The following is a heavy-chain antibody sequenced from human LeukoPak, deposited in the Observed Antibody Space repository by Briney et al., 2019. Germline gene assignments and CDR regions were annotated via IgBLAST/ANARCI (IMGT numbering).Heavy chain of an antibody. CDR1: GFTFSNYW. CDR3: AKDLAMTTNYYYYMDV. D-gene: IGHD4-17*01. J-gene: IGHJ6*03. Sequence: GGSLRLSCAASGFTFSNYWMHWVRQAPGKGLVWVLRINSDGSSTNYADSVKGRFTISRDNAKNTLYLQMNSLRAEDTAVYYCAKDLAMTTNYYYYMDVWGKGTTVTVSS. V-gene: IGHV3-74*01. CDR2: INSDGSST.